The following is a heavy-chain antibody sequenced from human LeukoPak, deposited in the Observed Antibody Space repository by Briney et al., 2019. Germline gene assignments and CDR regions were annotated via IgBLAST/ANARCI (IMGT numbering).Heavy chain of an antibody. CDR3: AKDQSEWYDSSGYFRWRVNYFDY. V-gene: IGHV3-30*18. J-gene: IGHJ4*02. CDR2: ISYDGSNK. D-gene: IGHD3-22*01. CDR1: GFTFSSYG. Sequence: GGSLRLSCAASGFTFSSYGMHWVRQAPGKGLEWVAVISYDGSNKYYADSVKGRFTISRDNSKNTLYLQMNSLRAEDTAVYYCAKDQSEWYDSSGYFRWRVNYFDYWGQGTLVTVSS.